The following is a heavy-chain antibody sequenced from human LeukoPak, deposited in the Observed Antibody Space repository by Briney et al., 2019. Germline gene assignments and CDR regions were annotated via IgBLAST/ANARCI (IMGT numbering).Heavy chain of an antibody. CDR2: INPNSGGT. V-gene: IGHV1-2*04. Sequence: ASVKVSCKASGYTFTGYYMHWVRQAPGQGLEWMGWINPNSGGTNYAQKFQGWVTMTRDTSISTAYMELSRLRSDDTAVYYCARGSHYDILTGYSPSPYYFDYWGQGTLVTVSS. D-gene: IGHD3-9*01. J-gene: IGHJ4*02. CDR3: ARGSHYDILTGYSPSPYYFDY. CDR1: GYTFTGYY.